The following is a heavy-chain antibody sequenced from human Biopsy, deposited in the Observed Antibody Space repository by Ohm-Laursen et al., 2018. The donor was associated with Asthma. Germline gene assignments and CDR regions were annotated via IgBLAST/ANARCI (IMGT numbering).Heavy chain of an antibody. CDR2: IWFDGSNK. CDR3: VRDGTDDAFDI. D-gene: IGHD1-1*01. V-gene: IGHV3-33*01. CDR1: GFTFGSYG. J-gene: IGHJ3*02. Sequence: SLRLSCSASGFTFGSYGLHWVRQAPGKGLEWVADIWFDGSNKHYADSVKGRFTISRDNSKNTLDLQMNSLREEDTAVYYRVRDGTDDAFDIWGQGTVVSVSS.